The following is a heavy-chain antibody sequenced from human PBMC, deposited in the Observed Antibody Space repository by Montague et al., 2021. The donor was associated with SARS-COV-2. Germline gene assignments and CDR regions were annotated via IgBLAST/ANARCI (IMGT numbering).Heavy chain of an antibody. CDR2: IDWDDEK. J-gene: IGHJ4*02. D-gene: IGHD3-16*02. Sequence: PALVKPTQTLTVTCTFSGFSLNTSGMCVSWIRQPPGKALEWLARIDWDDEKYYSTSLKTRLTISKDTYKNQVVLRMINMDPVDTATFYCARTRYYDYDWGNYHGVYYWGQGTLVTVSS. V-gene: IGHV2-70*11. CDR3: ARTRYYDYDWGNYHGVYY. CDR1: GFSLNTSGMC.